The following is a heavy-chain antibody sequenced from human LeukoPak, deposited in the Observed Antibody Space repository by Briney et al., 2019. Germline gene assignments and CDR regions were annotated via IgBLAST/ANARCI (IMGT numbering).Heavy chain of an antibody. CDR2: IIAIFGTA. CDR3: ARDGGSGWYWYFDY. D-gene: IGHD6-19*01. CDR1: GCTFSSYA. V-gene: IGHV1-69*01. J-gene: IGHJ4*02. Sequence: GASVKVSCKASGCTFSSYAISWVRQAPGQGLEWMGGIIAIFGTANYAQKFQGRVTITADESTSTAYMELSSLRSEDTAVYYCARDGGSGWYWYFDYWGQGTLVTVSS.